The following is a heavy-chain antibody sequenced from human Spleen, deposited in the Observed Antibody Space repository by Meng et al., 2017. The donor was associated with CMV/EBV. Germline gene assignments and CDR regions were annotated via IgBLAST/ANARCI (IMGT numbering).Heavy chain of an antibody. CDR1: GYSISSGYY. D-gene: IGHD5-12*01. CDR3: ATSMTRAEGWLY. Sequence: ESLKISCTVSGYSISSGYYWGWIRQPPGKGLEWIGSIYHSGGTYYNPSLKSRVTISVDTSKNQFSLKLSSVTAADTAVYYCATSMTRAEGWLYWGQGTLVTVSS. CDR2: IYHSGGT. J-gene: IGHJ4*02. V-gene: IGHV4-38-2*02.